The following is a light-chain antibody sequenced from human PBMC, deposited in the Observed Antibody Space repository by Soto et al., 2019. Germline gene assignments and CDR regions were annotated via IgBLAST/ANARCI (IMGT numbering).Light chain of an antibody. V-gene: IGKV3-20*01. CDR1: QSVSSDY. CDR3: QQYGSLPET. Sequence: EIVLTQSPGTLSLSPGDGATLSCRAGQSVSSDYLAWYQQKPGQAPRLLIYDAFRRATGIPDRYSGSGSGTDCTLTISRLEPEDFAVYFCQQYGSLPETFGQGTKVEIK. CDR2: DAF. J-gene: IGKJ1*01.